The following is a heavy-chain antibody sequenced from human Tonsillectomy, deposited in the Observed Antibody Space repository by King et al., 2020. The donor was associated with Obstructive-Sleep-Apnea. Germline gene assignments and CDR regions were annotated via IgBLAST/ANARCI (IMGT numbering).Heavy chain of an antibody. CDR3: ARESRRNFYDSSYGMDV. CDR1: GGTFSSYA. D-gene: IGHD3-22*01. Sequence: QLVQSGAEVKKPGSSVKVSCKASGGTFSSYAISWVRQAPGQGLEWMGGIIPILGITNYAQKFRGRVTITADKSTSTAYMELSSLRSEDTAVYYCARESRRNFYDSSYGMDVWGQGTTVTVSS. J-gene: IGHJ6*02. V-gene: IGHV1-69*09. CDR2: IIPILGIT.